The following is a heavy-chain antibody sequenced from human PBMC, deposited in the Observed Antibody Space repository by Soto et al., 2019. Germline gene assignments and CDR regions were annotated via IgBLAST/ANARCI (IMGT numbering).Heavy chain of an antibody. CDR3: ARETTEPSAYYYYGMDV. V-gene: IGHV3-33*01. D-gene: IGHD4-4*01. CDR2: IWYDGSNK. Sequence: GGSLRLSCAASGFTFSSYGMHWVRQAPGKGLEWVAAIWYDGSNKYYADSVKGRFTISRDNSKNTLYLQMNSLRAEDTAVYYCARETTEPSAYYYYGMDVWGQGTTVTVSS. CDR1: GFTFSSYG. J-gene: IGHJ6*02.